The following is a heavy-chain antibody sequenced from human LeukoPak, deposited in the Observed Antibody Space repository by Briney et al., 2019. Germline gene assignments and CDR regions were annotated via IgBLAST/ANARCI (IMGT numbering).Heavy chain of an antibody. CDR1: GFSFSVCA. J-gene: IGHJ4*02. Sequence: GGSLRLSCAASGFSFSVCAMHWVRQAPGKGLEWVATISFDGNNKHYTDSVEGRFTISRDNSKNTLYLQMNTLKIEDTAMYYCVRGVTIYDSSGYFDYWGQGTLVTVSS. V-gene: IGHV3-30-3*01. D-gene: IGHD3-22*01. CDR2: ISFDGNNK. CDR3: VRGVTIYDSSGYFDY.